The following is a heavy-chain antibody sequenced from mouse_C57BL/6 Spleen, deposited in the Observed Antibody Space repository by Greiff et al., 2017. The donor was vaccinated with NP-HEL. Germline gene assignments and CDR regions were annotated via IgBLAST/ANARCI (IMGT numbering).Heavy chain of an antibody. D-gene: IGHD2-1*01. V-gene: IGHV5-9-1*02. CDR1: GFTFSSYA. J-gene: IGHJ4*01. CDR2: ISSGGDYI. CDR3: TRDRDLYYGGVYYAMDY. Sequence: EVQLVESGEGLVKPGGSLKLSCAASGFTFSSYAMSWVRQTPEKRLEWVAYISSGGDYIYYADTVKGRFTISRDNARNTLYLQMSSLKSEDTAMYYCTRDRDLYYGGVYYAMDYWGQGTSVTVSS.